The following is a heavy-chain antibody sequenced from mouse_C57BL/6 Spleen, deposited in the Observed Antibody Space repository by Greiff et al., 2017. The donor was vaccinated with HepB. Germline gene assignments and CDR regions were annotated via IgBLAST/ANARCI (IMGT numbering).Heavy chain of an antibody. Sequence: QVQLQQSGPELVKPGASVKISCKASGYAFSSSWMNWVKQRPGKGLEWIGRIYPGDGDTNYNGKFKGKATLTADKSSSTAYMQLSSLTSEDSAVYFCAREILPYYFDYWGQGTTLTVSS. CDR2: IYPGDGDT. CDR1: GYAFSSSW. CDR3: AREILPYYFDY. J-gene: IGHJ2*01. V-gene: IGHV1-82*01.